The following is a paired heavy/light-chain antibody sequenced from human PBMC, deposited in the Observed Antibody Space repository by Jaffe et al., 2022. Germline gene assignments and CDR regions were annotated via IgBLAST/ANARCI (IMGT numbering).Light chain of an antibody. CDR3: QSADSSGTSEV. CDR1: ALPKQY. J-gene: IGLJ2*01. Sequence: SYELTQPPSVSVSPGQTARITCSGDALPKQYAYWYQQKPGQAPVLLIYKDTERPSGIPERFSGSSSGTTVTLTISGVQAEDEADYYCQSADSSGTSEVFGGGTKLTVL. V-gene: IGLV3-25*03. CDR2: KDT.
Heavy chain of an antibody. V-gene: IGHV4-38-2*01. CDR1: GYSISSGYY. Sequence: QVQLQESGPGLVKPSETLSLTCAVSGYSISSGYYWGWIRQPPGKGLEWIASFFHTGRTFQNPSLKSRVTISGDTSKNQFSLKLSSVTAADTAVYYCSRGYYYGSGIPVGFDSWGQGTLVTVSS. CDR2: FFHTGRT. D-gene: IGHD3-10*01. J-gene: IGHJ4*02. CDR3: SRGYYYGSGIPVGFDS.